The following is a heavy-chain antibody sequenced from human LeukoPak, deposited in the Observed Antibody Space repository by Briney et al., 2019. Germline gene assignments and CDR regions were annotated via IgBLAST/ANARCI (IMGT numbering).Heavy chain of an antibody. Sequence: SETLSLTCAVYGECFSTYYYSWIRQPPGKGLEWIREINHSGSTNYNPSLKSRLTISVDMSKKQFFLRLSSVTAADTAMYYCARPGLAYCGGDCYSSDGYYFDYWGQGTLVTVSS. CDR3: ARPGLAYCGGDCYSSDGYYFDY. J-gene: IGHJ4*02. V-gene: IGHV4-34*01. CDR1: GECFSTYY. CDR2: INHSGST. D-gene: IGHD2-21*01.